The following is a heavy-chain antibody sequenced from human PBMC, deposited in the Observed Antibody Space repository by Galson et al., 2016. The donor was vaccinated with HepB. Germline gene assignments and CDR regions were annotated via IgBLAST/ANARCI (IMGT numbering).Heavy chain of an antibody. CDR1: GGSMSSDNDY. CDR3: ARVDYFASGSHPTYYFDY. Sequence: TLSLTCTVSGGSMSSDNDYWSWIRQPPGKGLEWIGYIYYSGSTYYNPSLKSRVTISVDTSKNQFSLRLSSVTAADTAVYYCARVDYFASGSHPTYYFDYWGQGTLVTVSS. D-gene: IGHD3-10*01. V-gene: IGHV4-30-4*01. CDR2: IYYSGST. J-gene: IGHJ4*02.